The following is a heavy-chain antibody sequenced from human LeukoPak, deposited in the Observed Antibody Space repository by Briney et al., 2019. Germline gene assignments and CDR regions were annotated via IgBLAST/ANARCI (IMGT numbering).Heavy chain of an antibody. Sequence: GGSLRLSCAASGFTFSSYGMRWVRQAPGKGLEWAAVIRYDGSNKYYADSVKGRFTISRDNSKNTLYLQMNSLRAEDTAVYYCAKDRQWLGSFDYWGQGTLVTVSS. CDR3: AKDRQWLGSFDY. J-gene: IGHJ4*02. CDR1: GFTFSSYG. V-gene: IGHV3-30*02. D-gene: IGHD6-19*01. CDR2: IRYDGSNK.